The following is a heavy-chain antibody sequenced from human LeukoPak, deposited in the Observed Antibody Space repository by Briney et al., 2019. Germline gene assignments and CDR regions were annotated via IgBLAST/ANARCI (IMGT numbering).Heavy chain of an antibody. CDR1: GYSISSGYY. CDR2: IYHSGST. CDR3: ARVVSNECSSPNWFDP. J-gene: IGHJ5*02. D-gene: IGHD6-6*01. Sequence: PSETLSLTCTVSGYSISSGYYWGWIRQPPGKGLEWIGSIYHSGSTYYNPSLKSRVTISVDTSKNQFSLKLSSVTAADTAVYYCARVVSNECSSPNWFDPWGQGTLVTVSS. V-gene: IGHV4-38-2*02.